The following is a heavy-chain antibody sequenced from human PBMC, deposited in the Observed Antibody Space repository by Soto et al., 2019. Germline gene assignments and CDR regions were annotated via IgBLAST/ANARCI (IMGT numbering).Heavy chain of an antibody. CDR3: ARDGDGIMTKTTYYYNGMDV. CDR2: VFYAGRA. V-gene: IGHV4-59*01. D-gene: IGHD2-21*02. CDR1: GGSLGSYY. Sequence: SETVSLTCTVSGGSLGSYYWSWIRQPPGQGLKWIGYVFYAGRANYNASLKSRVSISLDTSNYQFSLRLSSVTAADTAVYYCARDGDGIMTKTTYYYNGMDVSGQGTEVTVAS. J-gene: IGHJ6*02.